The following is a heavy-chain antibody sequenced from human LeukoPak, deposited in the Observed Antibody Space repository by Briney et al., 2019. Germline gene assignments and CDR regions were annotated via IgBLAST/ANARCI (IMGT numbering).Heavy chain of an antibody. J-gene: IGHJ6*02. CDR1: GYTFTGYY. V-gene: IGHV1-2*02. CDR2: INPNSGGT. CDR3: ARASFLEWLFYYYYYYGMDV. D-gene: IGHD3-3*01. Sequence: ASVKVSCKASGYTFTGYYVHWVRQAPGQGLEWMGWINPNSGGTNYAQKFQGRVTMTRDTSISTAYMELSRLRSDDTAVYYCARASFLEWLFYYYYYYGMDVWGQGTTVTVSS.